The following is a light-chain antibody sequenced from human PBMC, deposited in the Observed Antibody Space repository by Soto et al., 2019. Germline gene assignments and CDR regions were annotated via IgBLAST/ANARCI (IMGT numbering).Light chain of an antibody. Sequence: EIVLTQSPGTLPLSPGERATLSCRASQSVSSSYLAWYQQKPGQAPRLLIYGASSRATGIPDRFSGSGSGTDFTLTISRLEPEDFATYYCLHHHNFPITFGQGTRLEIK. J-gene: IGKJ5*01. CDR3: LHHHNFPIT. CDR1: QSVSSSY. V-gene: IGKV3-20*01. CDR2: GAS.